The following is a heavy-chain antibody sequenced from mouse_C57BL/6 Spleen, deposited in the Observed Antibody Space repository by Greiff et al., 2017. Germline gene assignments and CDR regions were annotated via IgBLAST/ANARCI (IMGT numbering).Heavy chain of an antibody. J-gene: IGHJ4*01. Sequence: QVQLQQPGAELVKPGASVKMSCKASGYTFTSYWITWVKQRPGQGLEWIGDIYPGSGSTNYNEKFKSKATLTADTSSSTAYMQLSSLTSEDSAVYYGARLGCGMTHYAMDYWGQGTSVTVSS. V-gene: IGHV1-55*01. CDR2: IYPGSGST. CDR3: ARLGCGMTHYAMDY. CDR1: GYTFTSYW. D-gene: IGHD3-3*01.